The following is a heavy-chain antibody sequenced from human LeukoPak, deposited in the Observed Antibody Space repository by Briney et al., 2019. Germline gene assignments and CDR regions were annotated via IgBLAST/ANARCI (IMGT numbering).Heavy chain of an antibody. V-gene: IGHV3-66*01. J-gene: IGHJ4*02. Sequence: GGSLRLSCAASGFTFSTYWMNWFRQTPGKGLGWGSVIYTGGSTHYADSVEGRFTSSRDNSKNPLYLQMNSLRAEDTSVYYCARGRNSGWYAFVGQFDYWGQGTLVTVSS. D-gene: IGHD6-19*01. CDR2: IYTGGST. CDR3: ARGRNSGWYAFVGQFDY. CDR1: GFTFSTYW.